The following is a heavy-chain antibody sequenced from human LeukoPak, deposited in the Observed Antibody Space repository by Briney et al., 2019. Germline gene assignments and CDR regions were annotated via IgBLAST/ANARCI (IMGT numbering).Heavy chain of an antibody. CDR2: IRYDGSNK. V-gene: IGHV3-30*02. J-gene: IGHJ4*02. CDR3: AKDATTYYYDSSGYHFDY. D-gene: IGHD3-22*01. Sequence: GGSLRLSCAASGFTFSSYGMHWVRQAPGKGLEWVAFIRYDGSNKYYADSVKGRFTISRDNSKNTLYLQMNSLRAGDTAVYYCAKDATTYYYDSSGYHFDYWGQGTLVTVSS. CDR1: GFTFSSYG.